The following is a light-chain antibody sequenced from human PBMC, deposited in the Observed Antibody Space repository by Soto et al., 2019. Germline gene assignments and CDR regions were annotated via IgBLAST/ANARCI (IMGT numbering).Light chain of an antibody. J-gene: IGKJ4*01. Sequence: EIVMTQSPATLSVSPGERATLSCRASQRVSSNLAWYQQKPGQAPRLLIYGASTRATGIPDRFSGSGSGTDFTLTISRLEPEDFAVYYCQQYGTSPPLTFGAGTRVEV. CDR1: QRVSSN. V-gene: IGKV3-20*01. CDR3: QQYGTSPPLT. CDR2: GAS.